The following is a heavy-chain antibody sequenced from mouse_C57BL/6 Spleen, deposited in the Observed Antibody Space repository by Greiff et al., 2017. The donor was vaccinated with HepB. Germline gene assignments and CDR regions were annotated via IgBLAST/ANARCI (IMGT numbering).Heavy chain of an antibody. D-gene: IGHD2-3*01. Sequence: QVQLKQSGAELVRPGASVKLSCKASGYTFTDYYINWVKQRPGQGLEWIARIYPGSGNTYYNEKFKGKATLTAEKSSSTAYMQLSSLTSEDSAVYFCARGDGHGPYDGRRGFDYWGQGTTLTVSS. CDR3: ARGDGHGPYDGRRGFDY. J-gene: IGHJ2*01. V-gene: IGHV1-76*01. CDR2: IYPGSGNT. CDR1: GYTFTDYY.